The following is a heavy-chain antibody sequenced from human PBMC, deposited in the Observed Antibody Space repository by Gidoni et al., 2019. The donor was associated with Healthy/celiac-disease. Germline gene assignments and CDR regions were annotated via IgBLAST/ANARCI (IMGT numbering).Heavy chain of an antibody. V-gene: IGHV6-1*01. CDR2: TYYRSKWYN. CDR1: GASVSSNSAA. Sequence: QVQLQQSGPGLVKPSQTLSLTCAISGASVSSNSAAWNWIRQSPSRGLEWLGRTYYRSKWYNDYAVSVKSRITINPDTSKNQFSLQLNSVTPEDTAVYYCARDRRVLPVAGTWGFRYYYYGMDVWGQGTTVTVSS. CDR3: ARDRRVLPVAGTWGFRYYYYGMDV. J-gene: IGHJ6*02. D-gene: IGHD6-19*01.